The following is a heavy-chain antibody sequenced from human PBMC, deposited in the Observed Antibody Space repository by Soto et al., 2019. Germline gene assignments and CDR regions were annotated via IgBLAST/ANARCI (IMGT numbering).Heavy chain of an antibody. J-gene: IGHJ6*02. V-gene: IGHV1-18*01. Sequence: QIQLAQSGPEVARPGASVNVSCKSSGYIFSDCGISWARQAPGQGLEWMGWISAYTGNTKYSQILKGRVTMTTDSSTSTGYMELRSLRADDTTVYYCAGFGRARSMNFIYKDGMDVWGQGTPVTVSS. D-gene: IGHD3-22*01. CDR1: GYIFSDCG. CDR3: AGFGRARSMNFIYKDGMDV. CDR2: ISAYTGNT.